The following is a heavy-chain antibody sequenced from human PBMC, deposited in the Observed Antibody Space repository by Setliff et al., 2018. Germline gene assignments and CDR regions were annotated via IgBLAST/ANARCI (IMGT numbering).Heavy chain of an antibody. D-gene: IGHD2-2*01. CDR3: ARAVPRGATPDYRYFDL. J-gene: IGHJ2*01. CDR2: IYHSGST. Sequence: PSETLSLTCTVSGGSISNSFNYWGWIRQAPGKGLEWIGSIYHSGSTYFNPSLKSRVTISVDTSKNQFSLKLNSVTAADTTVYYCARAVPRGATPDYRYFDLWGRGTLVTVSS. CDR1: GGSISNSFNY. V-gene: IGHV4-39*07.